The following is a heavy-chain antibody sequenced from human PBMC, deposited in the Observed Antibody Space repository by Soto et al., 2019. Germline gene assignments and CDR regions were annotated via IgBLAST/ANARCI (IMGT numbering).Heavy chain of an antibody. CDR3: AKGMLAWISGDYTAGYYYYGMDV. CDR2: VSGSGGST. Sequence: PGGSLRLSCAASGFTFSSYAMSWVRQAPGKGLEWVSAVSGSGGSTYYADSVKGRFTISRDNSKNTLYLQMNSLRAEDTAVYYCAKGMLAWISGDYTAGYYYYGMDVWGQGTTVTVSS. CDR1: GFTFSSYA. V-gene: IGHV3-23*01. J-gene: IGHJ6*02. D-gene: IGHD4-17*01.